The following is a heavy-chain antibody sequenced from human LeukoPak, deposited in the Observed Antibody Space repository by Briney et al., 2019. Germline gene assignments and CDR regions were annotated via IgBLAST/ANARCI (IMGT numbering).Heavy chain of an antibody. CDR1: GFTFSTYS. J-gene: IGHJ2*01. Sequence: GGSLRLSCAACGFTFSTYSMNWVRLAPGKGLEWVSSTEPGTGSIAYPVQGRFTISRDNAHNSLYLQMNSLRVEDTAVSYCARDYRAAYGYRYLDLWGRGTLVTVSS. D-gene: IGHD3-10*01. V-gene: IGHV3-21*01. CDR3: ARDYRAAYGYRYLDL. CDR2: TEPGTGS.